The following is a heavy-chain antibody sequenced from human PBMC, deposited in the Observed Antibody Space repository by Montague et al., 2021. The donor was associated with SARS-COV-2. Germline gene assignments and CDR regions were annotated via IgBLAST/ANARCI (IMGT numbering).Heavy chain of an antibody. D-gene: IGHD3-16*01. CDR3: ASVYTVNYYFDY. CDR2: IYPGGNT. V-gene: IGHV4-61*02. CDR1: GGSISSCYFY. Sequence: TLSLTCTVSGGSISSCYFYWSCILQPAGKGLEWIGLIYPGGNTNSNPSLKSRFTISVDTSKNQFSLKLSSVTAADTAVYYCASVYTVNYYFDYCGRGTLVTVSS. J-gene: IGHJ4*02.